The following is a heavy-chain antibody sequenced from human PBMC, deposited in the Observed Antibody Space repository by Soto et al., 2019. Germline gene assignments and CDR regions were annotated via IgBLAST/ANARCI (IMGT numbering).Heavy chain of an antibody. CDR1: GGSFNDYY. J-gene: IGHJ3*01. V-gene: IGHV4-34*01. Sequence: QVQLQQWGAGLLKPSETLSLTCAVSGGSFNDYYWSWIRQPPGKGLEWIGEIKHSGLTNYNSSLKSRITMSVDTTKNRFSLQLSSVTAADTAVYYCARVYSTTWPPDAVDLWGQGTVVTVSS. CDR2: IKHSGLT. CDR3: ARVYSTTWPPDAVDL. D-gene: IGHD2-2*01.